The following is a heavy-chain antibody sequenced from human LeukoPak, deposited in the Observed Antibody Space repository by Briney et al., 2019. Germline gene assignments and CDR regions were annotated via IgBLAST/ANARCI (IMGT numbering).Heavy chain of an antibody. CDR1: GFTFSSYW. Sequence: PGGSLRLSCAASGFTFSSYWMHWVRQAPGKGLVWVSRINSQGSSTSYADSVKGRFTISRDNAKNTLHLQMNSLRAEDTAVYYCARVFRPSLTVFIIRGAFDIWGQGTMVTVSS. CDR2: INSQGSST. V-gene: IGHV3-74*01. D-gene: IGHD3-3*01. J-gene: IGHJ3*02. CDR3: ARVFRPSLTVFIIRGAFDI.